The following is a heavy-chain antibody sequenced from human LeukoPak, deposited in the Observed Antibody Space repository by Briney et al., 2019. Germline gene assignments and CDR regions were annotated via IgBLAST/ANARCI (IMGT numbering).Heavy chain of an antibody. D-gene: IGHD3-9*01. V-gene: IGHV3-23*01. Sequence: PGGSLRLSCAASGFTFSSYAMSWVRQAPGKGLEWVSAISGSGGGTYYADSVKGRFTISRDNSKNTLYLQMNSLRAEDTAVYYCATRGDILTGYPYYFDYWGQGTLVTVSS. CDR2: ISGSGGGT. CDR3: ATRGDILTGYPYYFDY. J-gene: IGHJ4*02. CDR1: GFTFSSYA.